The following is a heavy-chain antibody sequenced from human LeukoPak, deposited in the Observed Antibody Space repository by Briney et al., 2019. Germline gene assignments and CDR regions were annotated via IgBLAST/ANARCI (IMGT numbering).Heavy chain of an antibody. V-gene: IGHV1-69*02. CDR1: GYTFTGYY. J-gene: IGHJ4*02. Sequence: VASVKVSCKASGYTFTGYYLHWVRLAPGQGLEWMGRIIPILGIANYAQKFQGRVTITSDKSTSTAYMELSSLRSEDTAVYYCASSRQYQWLVREGFDYWGQGTLVTVSS. D-gene: IGHD6-19*01. CDR3: ASSRQYQWLVREGFDY. CDR2: IIPILGIA.